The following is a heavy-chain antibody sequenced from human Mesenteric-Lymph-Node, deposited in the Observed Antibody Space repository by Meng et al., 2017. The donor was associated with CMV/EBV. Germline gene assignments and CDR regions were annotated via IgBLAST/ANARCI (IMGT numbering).Heavy chain of an antibody. V-gene: IGHV1-69*05. CDR1: GGTFSTYA. CDR3: ARGRGPYTYYYDSSVALAFDI. CDR2: IIPIFGIA. J-gene: IGHJ3*02. D-gene: IGHD3-22*01. Sequence: SVKVSCKASGGTFSTYAITWVRQAPGQGLEWMGGIIPIFGIANYPQKFQGRVTITTDESTSTAYMELSSLRSEDTAVYYCARGRGPYTYYYDSSVALAFDIWGQGQWSPSPQ.